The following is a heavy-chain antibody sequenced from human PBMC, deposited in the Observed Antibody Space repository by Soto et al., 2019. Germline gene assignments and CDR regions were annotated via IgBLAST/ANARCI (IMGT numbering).Heavy chain of an antibody. CDR3: SRGGGSGLFDL. D-gene: IGHD2-15*01. CDR1: GFTVSDHY. CDR2: ISPRTTYK. Sequence: QVHLVESGGGLVKPGGSLPLSCASSGFTVSDHYMSWIRRSPGKGLEFLSYISPRTTYKNYADAVKGRFTISRDNAKNSLYLKLNSLRAEDTAIYYCSRGGGSGLFDLWGQGTFVSVSS. V-gene: IGHV3-11*06. J-gene: IGHJ4*02.